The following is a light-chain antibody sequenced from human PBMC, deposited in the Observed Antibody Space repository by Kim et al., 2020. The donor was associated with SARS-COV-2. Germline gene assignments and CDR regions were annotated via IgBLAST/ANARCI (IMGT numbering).Light chain of an antibody. Sequence: GKKVHSSCSGSSSNNGNNYVAWYQHLPGTAPKLLIYDNNKRPSGIPDRFSGSKSGTSATLGITGLQTGDEADYYCGAWDSSLSGVVFGGGTKLTVL. CDR1: SSNNGNNY. V-gene: IGLV1-51*01. J-gene: IGLJ2*01. CDR3: GAWDSSLSGVV. CDR2: DNN.